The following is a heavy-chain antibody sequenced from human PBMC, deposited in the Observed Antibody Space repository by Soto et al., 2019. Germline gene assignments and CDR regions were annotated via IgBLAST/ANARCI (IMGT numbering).Heavy chain of an antibody. D-gene: IGHD3-3*01. CDR3: ARDRVRDFWSGYFNWFDP. V-gene: IGHV1-46*01. Sequence: ASVKVSCKASGYTFTSYYMHWVRQAPGQGLEWMGIINPSGGSTSYAQKFQGRVTMTRDTSTSTVYMELSSLRSEDTAVYYCARDRVRDFWSGYFNWFDPWGQGTLVTVSS. J-gene: IGHJ5*02. CDR2: INPSGGST. CDR1: GYTFTSYY.